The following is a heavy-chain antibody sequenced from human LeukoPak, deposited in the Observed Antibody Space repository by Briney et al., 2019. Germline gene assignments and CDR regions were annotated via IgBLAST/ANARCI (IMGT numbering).Heavy chain of an antibody. Sequence: PGRSLRLSCAPFGFTFSRHGMHWVRQAPGKGLEWVAIISNDGSRKYYAHSVEGRFTISRDNSKNTLYLQMDSLRAEDTAVYYCARDRAWSYFDYWGQGTLVTVSS. CDR3: ARDRAWSYFDY. D-gene: IGHD3-3*01. CDR2: ISNDGSRK. J-gene: IGHJ4*02. V-gene: IGHV3-30*03. CDR1: GFTFSRHG.